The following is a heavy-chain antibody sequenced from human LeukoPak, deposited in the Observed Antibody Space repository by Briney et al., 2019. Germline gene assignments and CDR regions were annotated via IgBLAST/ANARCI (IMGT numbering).Heavy chain of an antibody. Sequence: SQTLSLTCTVSGGSISSGGYYWSWIRQHPGKGLEWIGYIYYSGSTYYNPSLKSRVTISVDTSKNQFSLKLSSVTAADTAVYYCTAYYYDSSGYLDYWGQGTPVTVSS. V-gene: IGHV4-31*03. CDR2: IYYSGST. D-gene: IGHD3-22*01. CDR3: TAYYYDSSGYLDY. CDR1: GGSISSGGYY. J-gene: IGHJ4*02.